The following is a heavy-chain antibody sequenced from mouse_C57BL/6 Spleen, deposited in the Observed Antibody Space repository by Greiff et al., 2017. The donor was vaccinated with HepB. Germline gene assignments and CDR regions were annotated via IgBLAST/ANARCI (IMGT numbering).Heavy chain of an antibody. CDR3: ARSRKNQNYAMDY. J-gene: IGHJ4*01. CDR2: IYPGSGNT. CDR1: GYTFTDYY. Sequence: QVQLQQSGAELVRPGASVKLSCKASGYTFTDYYINWVKQRPGQGLEWIARIYPGSGNTYYNDKFKGKATLTAEKSSSTAYMQLSSLTSEDSAVYFCARSRKNQNYAMDYWGQGTSVTVSS. V-gene: IGHV1-76*01.